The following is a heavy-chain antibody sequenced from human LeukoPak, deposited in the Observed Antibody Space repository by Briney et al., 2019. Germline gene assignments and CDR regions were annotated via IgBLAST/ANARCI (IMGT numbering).Heavy chain of an antibody. CDR2: IYYSGST. J-gene: IGHJ4*02. Sequence: PSETLSLTCTVSGGSISSSSYYWGWIRQPPGKGLEWIGSIYYSGSTYYNPSLKSRVTISVDTSKNQFSLKLSSVTAADTAVYYCARHRHGEYYYDSSGYYYDFDYWGQGTLVTVSS. CDR1: GGSISSSSYY. D-gene: IGHD3-22*01. V-gene: IGHV4-39*01. CDR3: ARHRHGEYYYDSSGYYYDFDY.